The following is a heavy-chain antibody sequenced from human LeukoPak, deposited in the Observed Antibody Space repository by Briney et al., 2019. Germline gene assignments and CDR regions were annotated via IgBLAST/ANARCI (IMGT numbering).Heavy chain of an antibody. D-gene: IGHD3-10*01. CDR2: IYYSGST. CDR3: ARGDLITMVRGVMSAFDI. V-gene: IGHV4-59*01. CDR1: GGSISSYY. J-gene: IGHJ3*02. Sequence: SETLSLTCTVSGGSISSYYWSWIRQPPGKGLEWIGYIYYSGSTNYNPSLKSRVTISVDTSKNQFSLKLSSVTAADTAVYYCARGDLITMVRGVMSAFDIWGQGTMVTVSS.